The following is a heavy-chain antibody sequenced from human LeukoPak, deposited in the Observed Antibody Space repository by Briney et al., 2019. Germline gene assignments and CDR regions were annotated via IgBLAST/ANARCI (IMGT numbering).Heavy chain of an antibody. V-gene: IGHV4-34*01. Sequence: PSETLSLTCAVYGGSFSGYYWSWIRQPPGKGLEWIGEINHSGSTNYNPSLKSRVTISVDTSKNQFSLKLSSVTAADTAVYYCARGYVHAFDLWGQGTMVTVSS. D-gene: IGHD3-16*01. J-gene: IGHJ3*01. CDR1: GGSFSGYY. CDR3: ARGYVHAFDL. CDR2: INHSGST.